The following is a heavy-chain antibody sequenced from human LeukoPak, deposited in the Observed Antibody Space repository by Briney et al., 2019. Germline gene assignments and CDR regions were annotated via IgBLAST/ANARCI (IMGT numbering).Heavy chain of an antibody. CDR3: AIEYSSGLGY. J-gene: IGHJ4*02. CDR2: ISSSGSTI. D-gene: IGHD6-19*01. V-gene: IGHV3-48*03. CDR1: GFTFSSYE. Sequence: GGSLRLSCAASGFTFSSYEMNWVRQAPGKGLEWVSYISSSGSTIYYADSVKGRFTISRDNAKNSLYLQMNSLRAEDTAVYYCAIEYSSGLGYWGQGTLVTVSS.